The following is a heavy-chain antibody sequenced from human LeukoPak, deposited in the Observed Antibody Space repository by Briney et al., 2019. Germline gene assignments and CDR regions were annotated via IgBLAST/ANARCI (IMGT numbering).Heavy chain of an antibody. D-gene: IGHD2-2*01. CDR2: ISYDGSNK. CDR1: GFTFSSYA. J-gene: IGHJ5*02. Sequence: GGSLRLSCAASGFTFSSYAMPWVRQAPGKGLEWVAVISYDGSNKYYADSVKGRFTISRDNSKNTLYLQMNSLRAEDTAVYYCARGAALTVVPAPRSRFDPWGQGTLVTVSS. CDR3: ARGAALTVVPAPRSRFDP. V-gene: IGHV3-30-3*01.